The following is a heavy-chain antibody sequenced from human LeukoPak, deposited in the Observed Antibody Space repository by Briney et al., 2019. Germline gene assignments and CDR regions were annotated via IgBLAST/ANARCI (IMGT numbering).Heavy chain of an antibody. J-gene: IGHJ5*02. CDR1: GYTFTSYA. CDR3: ARGRGDCSGGSCPNWFDP. V-gene: IGHV1-3*03. Sequence: ASVKLSCKASGYTFTSYAMHWVRQAPGQRLEWMGWINAGNGNTKYSQAFQGRVTITRDTSASTAYIELSSLRSEDMAVYYCARGRGDCSGGSCPNWFDPWGQGTLVTVSS. D-gene: IGHD2-15*01. CDR2: INAGNGNT.